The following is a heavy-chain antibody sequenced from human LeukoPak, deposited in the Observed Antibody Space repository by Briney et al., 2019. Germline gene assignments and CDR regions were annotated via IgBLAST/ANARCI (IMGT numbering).Heavy chain of an antibody. J-gene: IGHJ6*02. D-gene: IGHD7-27*01. CDR1: GGSNSSYY. Sequence: SETLSLTCTVSGGSNSSYYWSWIRQPPGKGLEWIGYIYYSGSTNYNPSLKSRVTISVDTSKNQFSLKLSSVTAADTAVYYCATQLGIGCYYYGMDVWGQGTTVTVSS. V-gene: IGHV4-59*08. CDR3: ATQLGIGCYYYGMDV. CDR2: IYYSGST.